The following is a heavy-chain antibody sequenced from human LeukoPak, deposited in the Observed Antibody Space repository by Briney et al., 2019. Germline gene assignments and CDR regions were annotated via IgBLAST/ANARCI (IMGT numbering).Heavy chain of an antibody. CDR2: IYYSGST. Sequence: PSETLSLTCTVSGGSISSYYWSWIRQPPGKGLEWIGYIYYSGSTNYNPSLKSRVTISVDTSKNQFSLKLSSVTAADTAVYYCARVNSYYYMDVWGKGTTVTISS. CDR1: GGSISSYY. CDR3: ARVNSYYYMDV. J-gene: IGHJ6*03. V-gene: IGHV4-59*01.